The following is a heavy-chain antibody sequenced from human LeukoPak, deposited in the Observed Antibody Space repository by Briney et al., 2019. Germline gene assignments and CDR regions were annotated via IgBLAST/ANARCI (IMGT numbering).Heavy chain of an antibody. J-gene: IGHJ6*03. D-gene: IGHD6-19*01. CDR3: ARMTGYSSGWFPVDRSYYYYYMDV. V-gene: IGHV1-8*02. Sequence: GASVKVSCKASGYTFTSYDINWVRQATGQGLEWMGWMNPNSGNTGYAQKFQGRVTMIRNTSISTAYMELSSLRSEDTAVYYCARMTGYSSGWFPVDRSYYYYYMDVWGKGTTVTISS. CDR1: GYTFTSYD. CDR2: MNPNSGNT.